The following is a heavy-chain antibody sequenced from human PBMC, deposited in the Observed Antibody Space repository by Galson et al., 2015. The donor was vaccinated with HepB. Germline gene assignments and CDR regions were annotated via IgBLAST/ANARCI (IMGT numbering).Heavy chain of an antibody. D-gene: IGHD6-6*01. CDR3: ARDQRSSSPPPVGY. V-gene: IGHV3-21*01. CDR2: ISSSSSYI. J-gene: IGHJ4*02. Sequence: SLRLSCAASGFTFSSYSMNWVRQAPGKGLEWVSSISSSSSYIYYADSVKGRFTISRDNAKNSLYLQMNSLRAEDTAVYYYARDQRSSSPPPVGYWGQGTLVTVSS. CDR1: GFTFSSYS.